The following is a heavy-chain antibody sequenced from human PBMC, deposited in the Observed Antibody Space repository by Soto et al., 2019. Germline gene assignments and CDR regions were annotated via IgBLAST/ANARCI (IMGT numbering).Heavy chain of an antibody. CDR2: ISAYNGNT. V-gene: IGHV1-18*01. Sequence: EASVKVSCKASGYTFTSYGISWVRQAPGQGLEWMGWISAYNGNTNYAQKLQGRVTMTTDTSTSTAYMELRSLRSDDTAVYYCARESAGQGSPSVLFYGMEDWGEGTTV. CDR1: GYTFTSYG. J-gene: IGHJ6*01. CDR3: ARESAGQGSPSVLFYGMED. D-gene: IGHD6-6*01.